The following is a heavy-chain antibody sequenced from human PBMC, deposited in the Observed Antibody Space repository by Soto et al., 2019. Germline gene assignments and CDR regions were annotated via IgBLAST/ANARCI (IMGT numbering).Heavy chain of an antibody. CDR2: IYYSGST. Sequence: SETLSITCTVSGGSISSGDNYWSWIRQPPGKGLEWIGNIYYSGSTYYNPSLKSRVSISVDTSRDQFSLKLSSVTTADTAVYYCARGPVVVVSAPYYFDYWGQGTRVTVSS. J-gene: IGHJ4*02. V-gene: IGHV4-30-4*01. CDR1: GGSISSGDNY. D-gene: IGHD2-21*01. CDR3: ARGPVVVVSAPYYFDY.